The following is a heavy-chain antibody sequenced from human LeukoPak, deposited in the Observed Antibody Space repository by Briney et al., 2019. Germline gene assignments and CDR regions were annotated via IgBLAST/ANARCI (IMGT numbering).Heavy chain of an antibody. D-gene: IGHD3-10*01. Sequence: GGSLRLSCAASGFTFSSYSMNWVRQAPGKGLEWVSSISSSSSYIYYADSVKGRFTISRDNAKNSLYLQMNSLRAEDTAVYYCARDTAWFGEFHDAFDIWGQGTMVTASS. CDR3: ARDTAWFGEFHDAFDI. J-gene: IGHJ3*02. V-gene: IGHV3-21*01. CDR2: ISSSSSYI. CDR1: GFTFSSYS.